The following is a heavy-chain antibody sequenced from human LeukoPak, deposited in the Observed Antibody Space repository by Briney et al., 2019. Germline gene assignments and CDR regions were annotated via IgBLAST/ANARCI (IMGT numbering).Heavy chain of an antibody. CDR3: ARDRVLVGATTTDY. V-gene: IGHV4-59*01. D-gene: IGHD1-26*01. Sequence: SETLSLTCTVSGGSISSYYWSWIRQPPGKGLEWIGYIYYSGSTNYNPSLKSRVTISVDTSKNQFSLKLSSVTAADTAVYYCARDRVLVGATTTDYWGQGTLVTVSS. J-gene: IGHJ4*02. CDR1: GGSISSYY. CDR2: IYYSGST.